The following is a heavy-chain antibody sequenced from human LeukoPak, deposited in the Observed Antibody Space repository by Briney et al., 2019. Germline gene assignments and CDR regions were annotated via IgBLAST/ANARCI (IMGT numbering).Heavy chain of an antibody. CDR2: ISRSGGTI. D-gene: IGHD2-15*01. J-gene: IGHJ4*02. V-gene: IGHV3-48*03. CDR1: GFTFSSYE. CDR3: ARDSGDCSADNCHHFDH. Sequence: GGSLRLSCATSGFTFSSYEMNWLPQTPGKGLERVSYISRSGGTIFYTDSVRGRFTISRDNTKNSLNLQMDSLRADDTAVYYCARDSGDCSADNCHHFDHWGQGTLVTVSS.